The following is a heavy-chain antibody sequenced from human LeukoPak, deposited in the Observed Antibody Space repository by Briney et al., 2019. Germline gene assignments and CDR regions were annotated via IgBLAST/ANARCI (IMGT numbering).Heavy chain of an antibody. CDR1: GYTFTSYY. D-gene: IGHD5-18*01. CDR2: INPSGGST. Sequence: ASVKVSRKASGYTFTSYYMHWVRQAPGQGLEWMGIINPSGGSTSYAQKFQGRVTMTRDMSTSTVYMELSSLRSEDTAVYYCARDSSGYSYGVNWFDPWGQGTLVTVSS. J-gene: IGHJ5*02. V-gene: IGHV1-46*01. CDR3: ARDSSGYSYGVNWFDP.